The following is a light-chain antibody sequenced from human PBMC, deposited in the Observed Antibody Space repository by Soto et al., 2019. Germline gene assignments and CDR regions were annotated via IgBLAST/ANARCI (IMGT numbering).Light chain of an antibody. CDR1: QSVRSN. CDR3: QQYANWPKT. J-gene: IGKJ1*01. CDR2: SAS. Sequence: EIVMTQSPATLSVSPGERATLSCRASQSVRSNLAWYQQKPGQAPRLLFYSASTRATGIPARFSGSGSETEFTLTISSLQSEDSAVYFCQQYANWPKTFGQGTKVDIK. V-gene: IGKV3-15*01.